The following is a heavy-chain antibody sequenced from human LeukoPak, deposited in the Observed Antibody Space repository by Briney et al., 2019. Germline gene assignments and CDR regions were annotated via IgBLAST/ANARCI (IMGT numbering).Heavy chain of an antibody. V-gene: IGHV3-30*09. CDR1: GFTFSSYA. D-gene: IGHD3-22*01. Sequence: GGSLRLSCAASGFTFSSYAMHWVRQAPGKGLEWVAVISYDGSNKYYADSVKGRFAISRDNSKNTLYLQMNSLRAEDTAVYYCTTLTMIVGTHFDYWGQGTLVTVSS. CDR3: TTLTMIVGTHFDY. CDR2: ISYDGSNK. J-gene: IGHJ4*02.